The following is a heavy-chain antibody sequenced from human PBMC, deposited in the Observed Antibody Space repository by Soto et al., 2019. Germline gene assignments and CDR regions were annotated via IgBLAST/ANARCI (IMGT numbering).Heavy chain of an antibody. V-gene: IGHV3-33*01. CDR3: ARDLRSGWYYYFDY. CDR1: GFTFSSYG. J-gene: IGHJ4*02. D-gene: IGHD6-19*01. Sequence: VQLVESGGGVVQPGRSLRLSCAASGFTFSSYGMHWVRQAPGKGLEWVAVIWYDGSNKYYADSVKGRFTISRDNSKNTLYLQMNSLRAEDTAVYYCARDLRSGWYYYFDYWGQGTLVTVSS. CDR2: IWYDGSNK.